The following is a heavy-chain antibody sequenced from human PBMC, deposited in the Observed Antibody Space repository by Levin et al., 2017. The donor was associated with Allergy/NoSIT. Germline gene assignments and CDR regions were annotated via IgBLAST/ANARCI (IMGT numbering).Heavy chain of an antibody. D-gene: IGHD3-9*01. CDR3: ARHGYSDLLTGRYYYMDV. CDR1: GGSISSSPYY. J-gene: IGHJ6*03. CDR2: IFYSGTI. V-gene: IGHV4-39*01. Sequence: SQTLSLTCTVSGGSISSSPYYWGWIRQPPGKGLEWIGNIFYSGTIYYNPSLKSRVTMSVDTSKNQFSLRLSSVTAADTAVYYCARHGYSDLLTGRYYYMDVWGKGTTVTVSS.